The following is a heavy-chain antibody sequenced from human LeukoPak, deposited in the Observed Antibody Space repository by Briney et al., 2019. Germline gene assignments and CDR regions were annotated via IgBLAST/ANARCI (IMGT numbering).Heavy chain of an antibody. V-gene: IGHV3-23*01. CDR1: GFTFSSYA. CDR3: VRIPNSAGFPNWFDP. J-gene: IGHJ5*02. Sequence: GGSLRLSCAASGFTFSSYAMSWVRQAPGKGLEWVSAISGSGGSTYYADSVKGRFTISRDNSKNTLYLQMNSLRAEDTAVYYCVRIPNSAGFPNWFDPWGQGTLVTVSS. D-gene: IGHD6-19*01. CDR2: ISGSGGST.